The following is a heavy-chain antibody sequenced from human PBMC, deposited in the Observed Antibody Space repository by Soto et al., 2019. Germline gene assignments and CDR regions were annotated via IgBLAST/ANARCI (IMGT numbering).Heavy chain of an antibody. CDR1: GFTVSSNY. J-gene: IGHJ3*02. V-gene: IGHV3-53*01. D-gene: IGHD6-13*01. Sequence: GGSLRLSCAASGFTVSSNYMSWVRQAPGKGLEWVSVIYSGGSTYYADSVKGRFTISRDNSKNTLYLQMNSLRAEDTAVYYCARGYSSSWLGAFDIWGQGAMVTVSS. CDR3: ARGYSSSWLGAFDI. CDR2: IYSGGST.